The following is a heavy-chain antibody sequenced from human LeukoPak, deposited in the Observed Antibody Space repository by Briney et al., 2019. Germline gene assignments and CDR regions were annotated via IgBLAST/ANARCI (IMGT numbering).Heavy chain of an antibody. D-gene: IGHD2-2*01. CDR1: GYTFTSYG. J-gene: IGHJ4*02. Sequence: ASVTVSCKASGYTFTSYGISWVRQAPGQGLEWMGWISAYNGNTNYAQKLQGRVTMTTDTSTSTAYMELRSLRSDDTAVYYCARVDGVVPAAIADYWGQGTLVTVSS. CDR2: ISAYNGNT. CDR3: ARVDGVVPAAIADY. V-gene: IGHV1-18*01.